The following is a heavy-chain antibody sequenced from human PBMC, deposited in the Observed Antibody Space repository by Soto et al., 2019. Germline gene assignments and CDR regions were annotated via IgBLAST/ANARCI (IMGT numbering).Heavy chain of an antibody. V-gene: IGHV3-9*01. CDR2: ISWNSGSI. CDR3: AKDIVCSSTSCYPWFDP. CDR1: GFTFDDYA. D-gene: IGHD2-2*01. Sequence: GGSLRLSCAASGFTFDDYAMHWVRQAPGKGLEWVSGISWNSGSIGYADSVKGRFTISRDNAKNSLYLQMNSLRAEDTALYYCAKDIVCSSTSCYPWFDPWGQGTLVTVSS. J-gene: IGHJ5*02.